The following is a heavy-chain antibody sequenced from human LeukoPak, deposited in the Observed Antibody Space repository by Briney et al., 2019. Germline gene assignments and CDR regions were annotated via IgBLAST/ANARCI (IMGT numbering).Heavy chain of an antibody. Sequence: KASETLSLTCAVYGGSFSGYYWSWIRQPPKKGLEWIGEIYHSGTTNYNPSLKSRVTISVDTSKNQFSLKLSSVTAADTAVYYCARRGRSGRVHRVYYMDVWGKGTTVTISS. CDR1: GGSFSGYY. CDR3: ARRGRSGRVHRVYYMDV. CDR2: IYHSGTT. V-gene: IGHV4-34*01. D-gene: IGHD3-10*01. J-gene: IGHJ6*03.